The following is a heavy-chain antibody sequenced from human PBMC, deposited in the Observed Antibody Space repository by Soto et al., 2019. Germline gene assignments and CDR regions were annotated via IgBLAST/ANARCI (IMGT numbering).Heavy chain of an antibody. CDR1: GYTFTSYA. CDR3: ARWMEWLLRGYYYYGMDV. V-gene: IGHV1-3*01. J-gene: IGHJ6*02. Sequence: ASVKASCKASGYTFTSYAMHWVRQAPGQRLEWMGWINAGNGNTKYSQKFQGRVTITRDTSASTAYMELSSLRSEDTAVYYCARWMEWLLRGYYYYGMDVWGQGTTVTVSS. CDR2: INAGNGNT. D-gene: IGHD3-3*01.